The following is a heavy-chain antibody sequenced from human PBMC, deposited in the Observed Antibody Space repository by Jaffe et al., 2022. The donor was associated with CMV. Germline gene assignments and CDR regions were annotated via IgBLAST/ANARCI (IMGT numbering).Heavy chain of an antibody. D-gene: IGHD3-16*02. Sequence: QVQLVQSGAEVKKPGASVKVSCKASGYTFTSYYMHWVRQAPGQGLEWMGIINPSGGSTSYAQKFQGRVTMTRDTSTSTVYMELSSLRSEDTAVYYCARGPGVRLGELSPLDYWGQGTLVTVSS. J-gene: IGHJ4*02. CDR2: INPSGGST. CDR3: ARGPGVRLGELSPLDY. V-gene: IGHV1-46*01. CDR1: GYTFTSYY.